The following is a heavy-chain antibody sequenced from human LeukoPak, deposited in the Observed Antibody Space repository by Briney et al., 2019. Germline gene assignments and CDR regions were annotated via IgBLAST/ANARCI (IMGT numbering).Heavy chain of an antibody. D-gene: IGHD6-13*01. J-gene: IGHJ5*02. CDR1: GGSVSSSGYY. V-gene: IGHV4-39*01. CDR2: IYYSGST. Sequence: SETLSLTCTVSGGSVSSSGYYWDWIRQPPGKGLEWIGSIYYSGSTYYNPSLKSRVTISVDTSKNQFSLKLSSVTAADMAVYYCARHSFSSSSWYGSWFDPWGQGTLVTVSS. CDR3: ARHSFSSSSWYGSWFDP.